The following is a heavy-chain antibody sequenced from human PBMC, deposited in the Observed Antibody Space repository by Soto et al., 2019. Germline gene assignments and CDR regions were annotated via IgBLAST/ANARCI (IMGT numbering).Heavy chain of an antibody. D-gene: IGHD6-19*01. V-gene: IGHV3-23*01. CDR2: IRGSGGTT. Sequence: EVRLWESGGGLVQPGGSLRLSCAASGFTFSSCAMSWLRQAPGKGLEWVSLIRGSGGTTKYADSVIGRFTISRDNSKNTLYLEMNSLRDENTAVYYCAKARYTGGWYQFDYWGQGTLVSVSS. CDR3: AKARYTGGWYQFDY. CDR1: GFTFSSCA. J-gene: IGHJ4*02.